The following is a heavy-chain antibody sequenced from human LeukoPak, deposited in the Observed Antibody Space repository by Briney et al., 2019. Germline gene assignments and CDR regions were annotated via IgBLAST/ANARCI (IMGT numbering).Heavy chain of an antibody. CDR3: ARSQHWGYDY. J-gene: IGHJ4*02. Sequence: SQTLSLTCAISGDSVSSNTVGWHWIRQSPSRGLEWLGRTYYRSKWYNDYAISMKSRITINSVTSKNQFSLQLNSVTPEDTAVYYCARSQHWGYDYWGQGTLVTVSS. CDR1: GDSVSSNTVG. CDR2: TYYRSKWYN. D-gene: IGHD7-27*01. V-gene: IGHV6-1*01.